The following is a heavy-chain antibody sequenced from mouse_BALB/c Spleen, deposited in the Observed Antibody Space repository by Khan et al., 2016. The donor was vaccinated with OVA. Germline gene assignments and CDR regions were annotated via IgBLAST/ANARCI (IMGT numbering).Heavy chain of an antibody. D-gene: IGHD2-14*01. CDR2: INPSNGYT. J-gene: IGHJ3*01. CDR1: GYTFTSYT. V-gene: IGHV1-4*01. CDR3: GGGGAYHRNDGWFAY. Sequence: QVQLKESGAELARPGASVKMSCKASGYTFTSYTIHWIKLRPGQGLEWIGYINPSNGYTNYNQKFKDKATLTADKSSTTAYMELSSLTSDDSALYNLGGGGAYHRNDGWFAYWGQGTLVTVSA.